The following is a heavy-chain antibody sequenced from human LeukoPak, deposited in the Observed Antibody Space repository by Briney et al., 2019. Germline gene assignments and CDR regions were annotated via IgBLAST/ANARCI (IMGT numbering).Heavy chain of an antibody. CDR1: GYTFTSYG. CDR2: INPKSGGT. D-gene: IGHD3-10*01. Sequence: ASVKVSCKASGYTFTSYGISWVRQAPGQGLEWMGWINPKSGGTNYAQKFQGRVTMTRDTSISTAYMELSRLRSDDTAVYYCARAYYYGSGSHKLGFDPWGQGTLVTVSS. J-gene: IGHJ5*02. CDR3: ARAYYYGSGSHKLGFDP. V-gene: IGHV1-2*02.